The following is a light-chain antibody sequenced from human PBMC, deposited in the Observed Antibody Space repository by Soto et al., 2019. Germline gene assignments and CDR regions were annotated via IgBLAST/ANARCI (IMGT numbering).Light chain of an antibody. CDR2: RAS. V-gene: IGKV3-15*01. CDR3: QHYNNWPPWT. J-gene: IGKJ1*01. CDR1: QSISTN. Sequence: VMTQSPATLSVSPGERATLSCRASQSISTNLAWYQQKPGQAPRLLIYRASTRATGIPARFSGSGSGTDFTLTISSLQSEDFAIYYCQHYNNWPPWTFGQGTKVEIK.